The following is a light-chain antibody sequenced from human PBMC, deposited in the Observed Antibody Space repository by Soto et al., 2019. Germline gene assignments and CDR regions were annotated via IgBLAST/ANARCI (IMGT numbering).Light chain of an antibody. CDR3: MQAAQWPRT. V-gene: IGKV2-30*01. J-gene: IGKJ3*01. Sequence: DVVMTQSPLSLPVTLGQPASISCRSSQSLVSSDGNTYLNWFHQRPGQSPRRLIYKVSNRDSGVPDRFSGSGPGTEFTLTISRVEAEDAGVYYCMQAAQWPRTFGPGTKVDIK. CDR2: KVS. CDR1: QSLVSSDGNTY.